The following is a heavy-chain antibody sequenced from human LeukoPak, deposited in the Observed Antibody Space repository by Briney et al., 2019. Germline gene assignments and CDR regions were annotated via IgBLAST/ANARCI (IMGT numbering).Heavy chain of an antibody. D-gene: IGHD3-16*02. CDR3: TREGVYSPDPTSYHRLPFDF. CDR2: IIPTLDVA. V-gene: IGHV1-69*04. CDR1: GDNFSSYV. J-gene: IGHJ3*01. Sequence: GASVKVSCKASGDNFSSYVTTWVRQAPGQGLEWMGRIIPTLDVANFAQKFKGRVTITADKSTNTAHLELSSLRSEDTAVYYCTREGVYSPDPTSYHRLPFDFWGEGTVVIVSS.